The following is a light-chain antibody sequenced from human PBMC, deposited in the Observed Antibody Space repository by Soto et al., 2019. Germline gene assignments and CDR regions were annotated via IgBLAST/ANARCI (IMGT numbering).Light chain of an antibody. CDR2: DAS. CDR3: QQYDNLPPYT. J-gene: IGKJ2*01. CDR1: RDISVY. V-gene: IGKV1-33*01. Sequence: DIQMTQSPSSLSASVGDRVTITCQVSRDISVYLNWYQHKPGKPPKLLVYDASNLQTGVPSRFSGSGSGTHFTFTISSLQPEDIATYYCQQYDNLPPYTFGQGTKLEIK.